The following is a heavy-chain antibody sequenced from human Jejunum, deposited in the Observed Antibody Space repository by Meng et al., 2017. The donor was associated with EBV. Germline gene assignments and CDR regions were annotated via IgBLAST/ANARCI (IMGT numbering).Heavy chain of an antibody. CDR2: ISKSGGNT. CDR1: GFTVSDYA. V-gene: IGHV3-23*01. D-gene: IGHD2-8*01. CDR3: TKDVGVVLFDY. J-gene: IGHJ4*02. Sequence: EVDMLGAGGGWVKPGGSLIPSCVASGFTVSDYAMSWVRQAPRKGREWVSTISKSGGNTHYADSVKGRLTISRDNSKNTLYLQMNSLRAEDTAVYYCTKDVGVVLFDYWGQGTLVTVSS.